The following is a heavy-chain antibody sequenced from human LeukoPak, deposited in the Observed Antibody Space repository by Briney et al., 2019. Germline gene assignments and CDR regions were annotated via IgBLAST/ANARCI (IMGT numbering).Heavy chain of an antibody. CDR1: GYTFTGYY. CDR3: ARVPSYYDILTGYRYYYYYGMDV. D-gene: IGHD3-9*01. V-gene: IGHV1-2*02. CDR2: INPNSGGT. Sequence: ASVKVSCKASGYTFTGYYMHWVRQAPGQGLEWMGWINPNSGGTNYAQKFQGRVTMTRNTSISTAYMELSSLRSEDTAVYYCARVPSYYDILTGYRYYYYYGMDVWGQGTTVTVSS. J-gene: IGHJ6*02.